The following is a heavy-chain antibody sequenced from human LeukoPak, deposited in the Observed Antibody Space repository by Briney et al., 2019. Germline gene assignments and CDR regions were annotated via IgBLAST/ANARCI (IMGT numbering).Heavy chain of an antibody. CDR2: IFSTGST. J-gene: IGHJ4*02. D-gene: IGHD2-2*01. V-gene: IGHV4-39*07. Sequence: SETLSLTCTVAGDSISTSRYYWGWLRQPPGEGLQWIGSIFSTGSTYYNPSLKSRVTISIDTSKNHFSLRLNSVTAADTAVYYCAWGRQLNFFDLWGQGTLVTVSS. CDR3: AWGRQLNFFDL. CDR1: GDSISTSRYY.